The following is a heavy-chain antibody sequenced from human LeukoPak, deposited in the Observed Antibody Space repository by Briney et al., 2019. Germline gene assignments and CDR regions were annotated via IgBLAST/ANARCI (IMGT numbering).Heavy chain of an antibody. CDR3: ARGLSSSVAYGDYHDY. Sequence: PGGSLRLSCAASGFTFSSYSMNWVRQAPGKGLEWVSSISSSSSYIYYADSVKGRFTISRDNAKNSLYLQMNSLRAEDTAVYYCARGLSSSVAYGDYHDYWGQGTLVTVSS. J-gene: IGHJ4*02. D-gene: IGHD4-17*01. CDR2: ISSSSSYI. CDR1: GFTFSSYS. V-gene: IGHV3-21*01.